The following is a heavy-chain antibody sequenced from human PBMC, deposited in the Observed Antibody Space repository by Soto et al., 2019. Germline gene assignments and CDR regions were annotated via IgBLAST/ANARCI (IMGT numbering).Heavy chain of an antibody. CDR2: ISGSGGST. D-gene: IGHD3-10*01. CDR3: AKYDTYYYGSGSYTYYYYGMDV. J-gene: IGHJ6*02. V-gene: IGHV3-23*01. CDR1: GFTFSSYA. Sequence: GGSLRLSCAASGFTFSSYAMSWVRQAPGKGLEWVSAISGSGGSTYYADSVKGRFTISRDNSKNTLYLKMNSLRADDTAVYYCAKYDTYYYGSGSYTYYYYGMDVWGQGTTVTVSS.